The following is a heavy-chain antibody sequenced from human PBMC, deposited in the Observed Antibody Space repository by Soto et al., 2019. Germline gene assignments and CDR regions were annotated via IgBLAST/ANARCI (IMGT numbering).Heavy chain of an antibody. V-gene: IGHV3-48*01. CDR3: AREGVVNYYYYYMDV. CDR2: ISSSSSTI. CDR1: GFTFSSYG. Sequence: ESGGGLVQPGGSLRLSCAASGFTFSSYGMNWVRQAPGKGLEWVSYISSSSSTIYYADSVKGRFTISRDNAKNSLYLQMNSLRAEDTAVYYCAREGVVNYYYYYMDVWGKGTTVTVSS. D-gene: IGHD3-16*02. J-gene: IGHJ6*03.